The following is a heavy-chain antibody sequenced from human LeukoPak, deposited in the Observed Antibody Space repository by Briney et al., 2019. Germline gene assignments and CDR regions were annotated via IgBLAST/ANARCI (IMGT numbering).Heavy chain of an antibody. J-gene: IGHJ4*02. CDR3: AKYLSGGYYYESSGYYYPDY. V-gene: IGHV3-23*01. Sequence: GGSLRLSCAASGFTFSSYAMSWVRQAPGKGLEWVSSISGSGGSTYYADSVKGRFTISRDNSKNTLYLQMNSLRAEDTAVYYCAKYLSGGYYYESSGYYYPDYWGQGTLVTVSS. D-gene: IGHD3-22*01. CDR1: GFTFSSYA. CDR2: ISGSGGST.